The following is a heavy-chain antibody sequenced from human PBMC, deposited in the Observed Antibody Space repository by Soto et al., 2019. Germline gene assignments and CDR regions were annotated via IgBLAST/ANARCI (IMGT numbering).Heavy chain of an antibody. D-gene: IGHD2-15*01. CDR2: ISGSGGST. J-gene: IGHJ6*02. Sequence: GGSLILSCAASGFTFSSYSMNWVRQAPGKGLEWVSAISGSGGSTYYADSVKGRFTISRDNSKNTLYLQMNSLRAEDTAVYYCAKRYCSGGSCFLDGMDVWAQGTTVTGSS. V-gene: IGHV3-23*01. CDR1: GFTFSSYS. CDR3: AKRYCSGGSCFLDGMDV.